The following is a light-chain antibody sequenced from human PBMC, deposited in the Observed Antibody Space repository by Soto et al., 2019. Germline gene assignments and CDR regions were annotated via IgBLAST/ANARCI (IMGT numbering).Light chain of an antibody. CDR3: SSYTSSSTLDYV. V-gene: IGLV2-14*01. J-gene: IGLJ1*01. CDR2: DVS. Sequence: VLTQPASVSGSPGQSSTISCTGTSSDVGGYNYVSWYQQHPGKAPKLMIYDVSNRPSGVSNRFSGSKSGNTASLTISGLQAEDEADYYCSSYTSSSTLDYVFGTGTKVTVL. CDR1: SSDVGGYNY.